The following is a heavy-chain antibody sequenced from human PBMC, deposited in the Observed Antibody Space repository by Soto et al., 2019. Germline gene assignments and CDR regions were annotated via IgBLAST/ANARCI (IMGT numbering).Heavy chain of an antibody. V-gene: IGHV4-30-2*01. J-gene: IGHJ6*02. D-gene: IGHD2-2*01. CDR1: GGSISSGGYS. CDR3: ARDRVVVPAASYGMDV. CDR2: IYHSGST. Sequence: PSETLSLTCTVSGGSISSGGYSWSWIRQPPGKGLEWIGYIYHSGSTYYNPSLKSRVTISVDRSKNQFSLKLSSVTAADTAVYYCARDRVVVPAASYGMDVWGQGTTVTVSS.